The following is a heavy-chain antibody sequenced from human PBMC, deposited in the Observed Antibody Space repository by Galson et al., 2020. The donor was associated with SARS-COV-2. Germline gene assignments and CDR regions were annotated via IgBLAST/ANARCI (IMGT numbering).Heavy chain of an antibody. CDR2: ISGSLSTI. V-gene: IGHV3-11*01. Sequence: GGSLRLSCAASGFTFTNFYMTWIRQAPGKGLEWVSYISGSLSTIDYADSVKGRFTISRDNAKNSVYLQMNSLRAEDTAVYYCARDTMDSYGMDVWGQGTTVAVSS. D-gene: IGHD1-1*01. J-gene: IGHJ6*02. CDR3: ARDTMDSYGMDV. CDR1: GFTFTNFY.